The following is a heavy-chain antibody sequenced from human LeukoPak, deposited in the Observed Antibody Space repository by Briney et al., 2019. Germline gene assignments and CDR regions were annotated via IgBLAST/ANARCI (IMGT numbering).Heavy chain of an antibody. J-gene: IGHJ4*02. CDR3: AKGQVAANFFEY. CDR2: ISSSSSYI. Sequence: KAGGSLRLSCAASGFTFSSYSMNWVRQAPGKGLEWVSSISSSSSYIYYADSVKGRFTISRDNAKNSLYLQMNSLRAEDTALYYCAKGQVAANFFEYWGQGTLVTVSS. CDR1: GFTFSSYS. D-gene: IGHD2-15*01. V-gene: IGHV3-21*04.